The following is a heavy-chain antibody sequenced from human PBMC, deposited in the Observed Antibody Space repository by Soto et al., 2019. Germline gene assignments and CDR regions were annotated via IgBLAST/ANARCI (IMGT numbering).Heavy chain of an antibody. D-gene: IGHD6-19*01. Sequence: ASVKVSCKASGGTFSSYTISWVRQAPGQGLEWMGWMNPNSGNTGYAQKFQGSVTMTRNTSISTAYMELSSLRSEDTAVYYCASSGAVAGMDYAFDIWGQGTMVTVSS. CDR2: MNPNSGNT. J-gene: IGHJ3*02. V-gene: IGHV1-8*02. CDR1: GGTFSSYT. CDR3: ASSGAVAGMDYAFDI.